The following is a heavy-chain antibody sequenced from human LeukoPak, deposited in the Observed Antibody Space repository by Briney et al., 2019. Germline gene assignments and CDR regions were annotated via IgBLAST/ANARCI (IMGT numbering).Heavy chain of an antibody. V-gene: IGHV4-31*03. Sequence: PSQTLSLTCTVSGGSISSGGYYWSWIRQHPGKGLEWIGYIYYSGSTYYNPSLKSRVTISVDTSKNQFSLKLSSVTAADTAVYYCATQYNSGTLAYGYWGQGTLFTVSS. CDR2: IYYSGST. CDR1: GGSISSGGYY. D-gene: IGHD3-10*01. J-gene: IGHJ4*02. CDR3: ATQYNSGTLAYGY.